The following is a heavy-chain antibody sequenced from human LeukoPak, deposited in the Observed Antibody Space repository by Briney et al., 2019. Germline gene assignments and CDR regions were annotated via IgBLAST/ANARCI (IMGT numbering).Heavy chain of an antibody. D-gene: IGHD1-14*01. V-gene: IGHV4-61*02. CDR2: IYTSGST. CDR1: GGSISSGSYY. CDR3: ARVTLRDAFDI. J-gene: IGHJ3*02. Sequence: PSQTLSLTCTVSGGSISSGSYYWSWIRQPAGKGLEWIGRIYTSGSTNYNPSLKSRVTISVDTSKNQFSLKLSSVTAADTAVYYSARVTLRDAFDIWGRGTMVTVSS.